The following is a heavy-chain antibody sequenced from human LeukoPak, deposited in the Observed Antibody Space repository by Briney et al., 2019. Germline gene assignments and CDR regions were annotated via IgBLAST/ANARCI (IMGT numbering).Heavy chain of an antibody. J-gene: IGHJ4*02. CDR2: IRSSGSTI. CDR1: GFTFSDYY. Sequence: GGSLRLSCAASGFTFSDYYMSWIRQAPGKGLEWVSYIRSSGSTIYYADSVKGRFTISRDNTKNSLYLQMDSLRAEDTAVYYCARRGYVYSDFDFWAQGALFTVSS. CDR3: ARRGYVYSDFDF. D-gene: IGHD5-12*01. V-gene: IGHV3-11*01.